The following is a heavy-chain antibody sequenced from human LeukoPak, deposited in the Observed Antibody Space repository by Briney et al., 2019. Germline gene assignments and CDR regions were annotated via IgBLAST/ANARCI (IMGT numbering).Heavy chain of an antibody. Sequence: GGSLRLSCAASGFTVSSTYMSWVRQAPGKGLEWVSVIYVGGTTLYADSVKGRFTISRDNSKNTLYLQMNSLRAEDTAVYYCARDSSGYYYAFDVWGQGTVVTVSS. CDR3: ARDSSGYYYAFDV. V-gene: IGHV3-66*01. CDR2: IYVGGTT. CDR1: GFTVSSTY. J-gene: IGHJ3*01. D-gene: IGHD3-22*01.